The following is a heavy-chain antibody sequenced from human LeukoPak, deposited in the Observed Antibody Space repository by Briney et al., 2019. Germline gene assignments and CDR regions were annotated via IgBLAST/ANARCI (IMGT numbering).Heavy chain of an antibody. J-gene: IGHJ4*02. CDR1: GFIFSNYG. Sequence: PGGSLRLSCAASGFIFSNYGMNWVRQAPGKGLEWVTFISFDGNNKYYADSVKGRFTISRDNSKNTLYLQMNSLRTEDTAVYYCSGIAVAGIYWGQGTLVTVSS. CDR3: SGIAVAGIY. D-gene: IGHD6-19*01. V-gene: IGHV3-30*03. CDR2: ISFDGNNK.